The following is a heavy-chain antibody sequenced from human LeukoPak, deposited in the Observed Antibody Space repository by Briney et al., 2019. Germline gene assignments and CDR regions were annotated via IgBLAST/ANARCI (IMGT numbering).Heavy chain of an antibody. J-gene: IGHJ6*04. Sequence: GGSLRLSCAASGFTFSSYAMHWVRQAPGKGLEWVAVISYDGSNKYYADSVKGRFTISRDNSKNTLYLQMNSLKTEDTAVYYCTTSDYYYYYGMDVWGKGTTVTVSS. CDR3: TTSDYYYYYGMDV. V-gene: IGHV3-30-3*01. D-gene: IGHD1-14*01. CDR2: ISYDGSNK. CDR1: GFTFSSYA.